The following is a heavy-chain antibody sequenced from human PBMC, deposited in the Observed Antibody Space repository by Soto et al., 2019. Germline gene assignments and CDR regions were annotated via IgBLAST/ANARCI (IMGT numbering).Heavy chain of an antibody. CDR2: IYYSGST. CDR1: GGSISSYY. Sequence: PSDTLSLTCTVSGGSISSYYWSWIRQPPGKGLEWIGYIYYSGSTNYNPSLKSRVTISVDTSKNQFSLKLSSVTAADTAVYYCARQVVVAATFSGWFDPWGQGTLVTVSS. CDR3: ARQVVVAATFSGWFDP. V-gene: IGHV4-59*08. D-gene: IGHD2-15*01. J-gene: IGHJ5*02.